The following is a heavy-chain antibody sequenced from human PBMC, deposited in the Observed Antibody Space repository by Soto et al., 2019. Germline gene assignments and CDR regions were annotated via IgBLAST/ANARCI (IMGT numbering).Heavy chain of an antibody. Sequence: ALVKVSCRASGYTFTSYGRHWVRQAPGQRLEWMGWINAGNGNTKYSQKFQGRVTITRNTSASTAYMELSSLRSEDSSLYYCARVRFFDLLMDVWGQGTTVTVSS. V-gene: IGHV1-3*01. D-gene: IGHD3-3*01. CDR2: INAGNGNT. CDR3: ARVRFFDLLMDV. J-gene: IGHJ6*02. CDR1: GYTFTSYG.